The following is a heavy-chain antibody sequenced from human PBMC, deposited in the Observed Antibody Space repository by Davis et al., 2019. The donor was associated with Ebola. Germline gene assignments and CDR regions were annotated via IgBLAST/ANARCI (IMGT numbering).Heavy chain of an antibody. Sequence: GGSLRLSCAASGFTFSSHAMSWVRQAPGKGLEWVSAISGSGGSTYYADSVKGRFTISRDNSKNTLYLQMNSVRAEGTALYYCARDLVGSYSWSLDSWGQGTLVTVSS. D-gene: IGHD1-26*01. CDR2: ISGSGGST. V-gene: IGHV3-23*01. CDR3: ARDLVGSYSWSLDS. J-gene: IGHJ4*02. CDR1: GFTFSSHA.